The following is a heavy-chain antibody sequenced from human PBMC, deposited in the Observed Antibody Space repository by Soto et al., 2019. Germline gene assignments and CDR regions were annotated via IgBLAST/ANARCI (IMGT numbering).Heavy chain of an antibody. V-gene: IGHV4-30-4*01. D-gene: IGHD3-3*01. CDR3: ARRFLEWLPNNWFDP. Sequence: SETLSLTCTVSGASISSGYWSWIRQPPGEGLEWIGYIYYSGSTYYNPSLKSRVTISVDTSKNQFSLKLSSVTAADTAVYYCARRFLEWLPNNWFDPWGQGTLVTVSS. CDR2: IYYSGST. CDR1: GASISSGY. J-gene: IGHJ5*02.